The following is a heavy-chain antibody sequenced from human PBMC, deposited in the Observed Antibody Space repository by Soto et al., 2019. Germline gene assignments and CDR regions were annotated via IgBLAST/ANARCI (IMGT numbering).Heavy chain of an antibody. CDR2: ISYDGSNR. CDR3: AKDFKRYSSGWNGAY. V-gene: IGHV3-30*18. Sequence: SLRLSCAVSGCTFSSYAMHWVRQAPGKGLEWVAVISYDGSNRYYADSVKGRFTIPRDNSKNTLYLQINSLRAEATAVYYCAKDFKRYSSGWNGAYWGQGT. D-gene: IGHD6-19*01. CDR1: GCTFSSYA. J-gene: IGHJ4*02.